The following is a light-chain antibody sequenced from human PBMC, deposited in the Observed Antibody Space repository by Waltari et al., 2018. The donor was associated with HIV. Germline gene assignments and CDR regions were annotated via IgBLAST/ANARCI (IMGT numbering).Light chain of an antibody. V-gene: IGLV1-44*01. J-gene: IGLJ1*01. CDR3: AAWDARLNEYL. CDR2: GDN. Sequence: QSVLTQPHSASGTPGQRVIISCSGSNSNVGSDVVNWYQQLPGTAPKRLIYGDNERPSGVPDRFSGSKSGASASLAISDLQSEDEAEYYCAAWDARLNEYLFGTGTKVTVL. CDR1: NSNVGSDV.